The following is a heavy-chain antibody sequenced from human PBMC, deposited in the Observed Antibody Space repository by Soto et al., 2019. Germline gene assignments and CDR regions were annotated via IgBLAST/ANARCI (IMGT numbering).Heavy chain of an antibody. D-gene: IGHD3-9*01. V-gene: IGHV3-66*01. CDR1: GFTVSSNY. CDR3: ARDSYAYDILTTYYYYYYMDV. Sequence: EVQLVESGGGVVQPGGSLRLSCAASGFTVSSNYMSWVRQAPGKGLEWVSVIYSGGSTYYADSVKGRFTISRDNSKNTLYLQMNSLRAEDTAVYYCARDSYAYDILTTYYYYYYMDVWGKGTTVTVSS. J-gene: IGHJ6*03. CDR2: IYSGGST.